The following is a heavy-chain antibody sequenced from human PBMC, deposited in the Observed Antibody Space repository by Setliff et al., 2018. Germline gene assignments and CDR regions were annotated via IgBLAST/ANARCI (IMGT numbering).Heavy chain of an antibody. J-gene: IGHJ4*02. Sequence: ASVKVSCKASGYTFATYGISWVRQAPGQGLEWMGWISPYNSNTNYAQNFQGRVTMTTDTSTSTAYMELRSLRSDDAAMYYCARDLSTTVMTRSWYYFDYWGQGTLVTVS. CDR2: ISPYNSNT. CDR3: ARDLSTTVMTRSWYYFDY. CDR1: GYTFATYG. V-gene: IGHV1-18*01. D-gene: IGHD4-17*01.